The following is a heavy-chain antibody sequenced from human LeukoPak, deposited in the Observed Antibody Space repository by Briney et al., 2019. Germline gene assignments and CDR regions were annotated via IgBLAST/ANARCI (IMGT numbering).Heavy chain of an antibody. CDR1: GFTFSSYA. V-gene: IGHV3-30-3*01. Sequence: PGGSLRLSCAASGFTFSSYAIHWVRQAPGKGLEWVAVISYDGSNKYYADSVKGRFTISRDNSKNTLYLQMNSLRAEDTAVYYCARGKSDWNYVAFDIWGQGTMVTVSS. CDR3: ARGKSDWNYVAFDI. J-gene: IGHJ3*02. D-gene: IGHD1-7*01. CDR2: ISYDGSNK.